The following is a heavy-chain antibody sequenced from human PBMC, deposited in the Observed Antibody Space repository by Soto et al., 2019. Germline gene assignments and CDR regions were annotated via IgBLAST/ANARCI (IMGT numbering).Heavy chain of an antibody. J-gene: IGHJ4*02. CDR3: ARDPDSSGYYYFDY. V-gene: IGHV3-64*01. D-gene: IGHD3-22*01. Sequence: EVQLVESGGGLVQPGGSLRLSCAASGFTFSSYAMHWVRQAPGKGLEYVSAISRYGGSTYYANSVRGRFTISRDNSKNTLYLQMGSLSAEDRAVYYCARDPDSSGYYYFDYWGQGTLVTVSS. CDR2: ISRYGGST. CDR1: GFTFSSYA.